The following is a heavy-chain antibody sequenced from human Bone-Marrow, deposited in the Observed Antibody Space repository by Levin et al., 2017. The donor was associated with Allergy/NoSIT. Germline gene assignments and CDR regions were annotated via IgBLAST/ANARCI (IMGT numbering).Heavy chain of an antibody. J-gene: IGHJ5*02. CDR1: GYSFTFYD. CDR2: MNPRSGNA. D-gene: IGHD3-10*01. V-gene: IGHV1-8*01. Sequence: PVASVKVSCKASGYSFTFYDLNWVRQAAGQGPEWLGWMNPRSGNAGSPQKFQGRITMTRNTSINTAYMHLTSLTPDDTAVYFCARNRFGSGNTDWFAPWGQGTLVTVSS. CDR3: ARNRFGSGNTDWFAP.